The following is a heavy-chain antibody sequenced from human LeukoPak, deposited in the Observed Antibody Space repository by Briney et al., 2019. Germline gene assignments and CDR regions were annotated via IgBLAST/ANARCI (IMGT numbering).Heavy chain of an antibody. Sequence: GSSVKVSCKASGGTFSNYAISWVRQAPGQGLEWMGRIIPILGIANYAQKFQGRVTITADKSTRTAYMELSSLRSEDTAVYYCASSYYYDSSGYYVDYWGKGTLVTVSS. CDR1: GGTFSNYA. D-gene: IGHD3-22*01. J-gene: IGHJ4*02. CDR2: IIPILGIA. V-gene: IGHV1-69*04. CDR3: ASSYYYDSSGYYVDY.